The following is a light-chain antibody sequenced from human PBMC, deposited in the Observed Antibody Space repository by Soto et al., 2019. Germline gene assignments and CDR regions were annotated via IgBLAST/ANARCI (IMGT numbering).Light chain of an antibody. CDR3: QSYASSLSGSV. Sequence: QSVLTQPPSVSGAPGQRVTISCTGSSAHIGAGYDVHWYQQLPGTAPKLLIYGNSNRPSGVPDRFSGSKSGTSASLAITGLQAEDEVDYYCQSYASSLSGSVFGGGTKLTVL. V-gene: IGLV1-40*01. CDR1: SAHIGAGYD. J-gene: IGLJ2*01. CDR2: GNS.